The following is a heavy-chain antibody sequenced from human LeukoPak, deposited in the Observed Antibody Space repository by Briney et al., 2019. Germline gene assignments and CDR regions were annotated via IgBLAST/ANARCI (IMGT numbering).Heavy chain of an antibody. CDR2: ITSGSSYV. J-gene: IGHJ4*02. Sequence: GGSLRLSCVASGFTFNFYSISWVRQAPGRGLEWVASITSGSSYVYSADSVKGRFTISRDNAKNSLFLHMTSLTGEDTAVYYCARKSSSSGWYYDSWGRGTLVTVSS. V-gene: IGHV3-21*01. CDR1: GFTFNFYS. D-gene: IGHD6-19*01. CDR3: ARKSSSSGWYYDS.